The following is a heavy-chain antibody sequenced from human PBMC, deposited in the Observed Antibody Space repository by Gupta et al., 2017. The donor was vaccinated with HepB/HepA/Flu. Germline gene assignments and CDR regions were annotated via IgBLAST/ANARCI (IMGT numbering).Heavy chain of an antibody. CDR3: ARSIGQQLVHSGYFDL. CDR2: INPNSGGT. V-gene: IGHV1-2*04. CDR1: GYTFTGYY. Sequence: QVQLVQSGAEVKKPGASVKVSCKASGYTFTGYYMHWVRQAPGQGLEWMGWINPNSGGTNYAQKFQGWVTMTRDTSISTAYMELSRLRSDDTAVYYCARSIGQQLVHSGYFDLWGRGTLVTVSS. J-gene: IGHJ2*01. D-gene: IGHD6-13*01.